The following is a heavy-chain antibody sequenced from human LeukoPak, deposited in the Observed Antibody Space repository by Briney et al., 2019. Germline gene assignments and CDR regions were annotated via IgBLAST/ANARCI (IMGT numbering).Heavy chain of an antibody. J-gene: IGHJ5*02. CDR2: IYPGDSDT. V-gene: IGHV5-51*01. CDR3: ARMDTAMVYNWFDP. CDR1: GYSFTSYW. D-gene: IGHD5-18*01. Sequence: GESLKISCKGSGYSFTSYWIGWVRQMPGKGLEWMGIIYPGDSDTRFGPSFQGQVTISADKSISTAYLQWSSLKASDTAMYYCARMDTAMVYNWFDPWGQGTLVTVSS.